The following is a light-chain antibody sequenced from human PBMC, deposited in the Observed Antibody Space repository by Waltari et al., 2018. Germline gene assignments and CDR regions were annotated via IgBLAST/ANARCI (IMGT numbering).Light chain of an antibody. J-gene: IGLJ3*02. V-gene: IGLV2-14*03. Sequence: QSALTQPASVSGSPGQSIAISCTGTSSDIGAYNFVSWYQQHPGKAPNLMIHDGSNRPGGVSNCFSGSKFGNTASLTISGLQTEDEADYYCSSYTISRARGFGGGTKLTVL. CDR1: SSDIGAYNF. CDR3: SSYTISRARG. CDR2: DGS.